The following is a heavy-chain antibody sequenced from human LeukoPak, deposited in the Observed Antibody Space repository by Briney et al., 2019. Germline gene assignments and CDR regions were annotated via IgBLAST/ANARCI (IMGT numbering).Heavy chain of an antibody. J-gene: IGHJ4*02. CDR3: ARDGDGSGLYYFDY. V-gene: IGHV3-33*01. CDR1: GFTFSSYG. CDR2: IWYDGSNK. D-gene: IGHD3-10*01. Sequence: GGSLGLSCAASGFTFSSYGMHWVRQAPGKGLEWVAVIWYDGSNKYYADSVKGRFTISRDNSKNTLYLQMNSLRAEDTAVYYCARDGDGSGLYYFDYWGQGTLVTVSS.